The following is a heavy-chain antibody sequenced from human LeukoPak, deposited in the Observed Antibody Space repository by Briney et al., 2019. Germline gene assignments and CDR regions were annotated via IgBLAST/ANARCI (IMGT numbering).Heavy chain of an antibody. CDR1: GYTFTSYG. D-gene: IGHD6-6*01. V-gene: IGHV1-18*01. Sequence: ASVKVSCKASGYTFTSYGISWVRQAPGQGLEWMGWIGAYNGNTNYAQKLQGRVTMTTDTSTSTAYMELRSLRSEDTAVYYCAREARPHYYYYGMDVWGQGTTVTVSS. CDR2: IGAYNGNT. J-gene: IGHJ6*02. CDR3: AREARPHYYYYGMDV.